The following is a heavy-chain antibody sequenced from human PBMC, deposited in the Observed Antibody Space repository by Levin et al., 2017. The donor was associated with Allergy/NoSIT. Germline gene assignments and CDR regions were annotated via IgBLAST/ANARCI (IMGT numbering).Heavy chain of an antibody. CDR3: ARGIGVEGYCSSTSCYVRNWFDP. CDR2: ISYDGSNK. V-gene: IGHV3-30-3*01. CDR1: GFTFSSYA. J-gene: IGHJ5*02. Sequence: GGSLRLSCAASGFTFSSYAMHWVRQAPGKGLEWVAVISYDGSNKYYADSVKGRFTISRDNSKNTLYLQRNSLRAEDTAVYYCARGIGVEGYCSSTSCYVRNWFDPWGQGTLVTVSS. D-gene: IGHD2-2*01.